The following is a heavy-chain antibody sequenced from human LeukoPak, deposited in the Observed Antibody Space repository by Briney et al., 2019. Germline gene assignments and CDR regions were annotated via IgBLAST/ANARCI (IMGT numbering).Heavy chain of an antibody. Sequence: ASVKVSCKASGYTFSSYDFNWVRQATGQRPEWMGWMSPNSGDTGYAQKFQDRVTMTRNTSISTAYMELSSLRSDDTAVYYCARGPPNWGYDYWGPGTLVTVSS. CDR2: MSPNSGDT. D-gene: IGHD7-27*01. V-gene: IGHV1-8*01. CDR3: ARGPPNWGYDY. J-gene: IGHJ4*02. CDR1: GYTFSSYD.